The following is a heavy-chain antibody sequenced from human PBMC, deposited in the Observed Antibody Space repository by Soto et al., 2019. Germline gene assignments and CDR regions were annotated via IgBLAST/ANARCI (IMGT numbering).Heavy chain of an antibody. Sequence: MQMVESGGGSVQPGGSLRLSCAASGFPFSHYWMHWVHQTPGKGLVWVSRINPAGTITNYADSMEGRFTISRDNADSALFLQMNSLSAEDTAIYYCTSDTFGLRDTWGQGTLVTVSS. CDR2: INPAGTIT. D-gene: IGHD3-16*01. V-gene: IGHV3-74*01. CDR3: TSDTFGLRDT. J-gene: IGHJ5*02. CDR1: GFPFSHYW.